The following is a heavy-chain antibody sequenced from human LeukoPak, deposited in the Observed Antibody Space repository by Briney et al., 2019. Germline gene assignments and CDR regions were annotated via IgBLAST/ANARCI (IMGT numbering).Heavy chain of an antibody. J-gene: IGHJ4*02. CDR1: GGSISSYY. D-gene: IGHD1-1*01. Sequence: SETLSLTCTVSGGSISSYYWSWIRQPPGKGLEWIGYIYYSGSTNYNPSLKSRDTISVDTSKNQFSLKLSSVTAADTAVYYCAREDGTGIDYWGQGTLVTVSS. V-gene: IGHV4-59*01. CDR2: IYYSGST. CDR3: AREDGTGIDY.